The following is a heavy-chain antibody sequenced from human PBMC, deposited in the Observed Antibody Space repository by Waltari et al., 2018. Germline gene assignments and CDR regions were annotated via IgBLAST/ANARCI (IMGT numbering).Heavy chain of an antibody. CDR2: MRGVTCSI. Sequence: EVQLVESGGGLVQPGGSLRLSCAASGFTFSSYSMNWFRQAPGTGLEVVSYMRGVTCSIHYAYSGKGRITVSSDNAKNSLYLQMGSLTAEDTAVFYCARDRDWAFDIWGQGTMVTVSS. CDR3: ARDRDWAFDI. CDR1: GFTFSSYS. V-gene: IGHV3-48*04. D-gene: IGHD2-21*01. J-gene: IGHJ3*02.